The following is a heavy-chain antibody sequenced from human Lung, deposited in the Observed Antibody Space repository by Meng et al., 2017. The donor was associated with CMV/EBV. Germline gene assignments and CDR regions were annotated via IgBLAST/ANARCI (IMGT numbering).Heavy chain of an antibody. Sequence: QVQLGQAGAEGKKPGASVKVPCKASGYTITDYYLTGARQAPGQGLERMGRISPNSGDTNYAQNFQGRVTMTRDTSISTAYMELNRLGSDDTAIYYCARSRETSNTSWGWFDSWGQGTLVTVSS. CDR2: ISPNSGDT. D-gene: IGHD2-2*01. CDR1: GYTITDYY. J-gene: IGHJ5*01. CDR3: ARSRETSNTSWGWFDS. V-gene: IGHV1-2*06.